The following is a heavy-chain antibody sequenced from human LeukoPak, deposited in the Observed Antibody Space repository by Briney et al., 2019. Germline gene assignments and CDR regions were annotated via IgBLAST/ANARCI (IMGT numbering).Heavy chain of an antibody. J-gene: IGHJ4*02. D-gene: IGHD3-22*01. CDR1: GYSFTTYR. CDR2: ISPGDSDT. CDR3: ARHLDDSSGYYYRTMYYFDY. V-gene: IGHV5-51*01. Sequence: RGESLKISCKGSGYSFTTYRIGWVRQMPGKGLEWMGVISPGDSDTRYSPSFQGQVTISADKSISTAYLQWSSLKASDTAMYYCARHLDDSSGYYYRTMYYFDYRGQGTLVTVSS.